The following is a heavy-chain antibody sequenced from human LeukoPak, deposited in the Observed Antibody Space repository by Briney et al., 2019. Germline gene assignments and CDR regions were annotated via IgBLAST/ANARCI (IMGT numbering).Heavy chain of an antibody. CDR2: ISYDGSNK. V-gene: IGHV3-30*04. CDR3: ARGGGPDTAMNLDY. D-gene: IGHD5-18*01. Sequence: GGSLRLSCAASGFTFSRFAMHWVRQAPDKGLEWVAVISYDGSNKYYADSVKGRFTISRGNSKNTVFLQMNSLRPEDTAVYYCARGGGPDTAMNLDYWGQGTLVTVSS. CDR1: GFTFSRFA. J-gene: IGHJ4*02.